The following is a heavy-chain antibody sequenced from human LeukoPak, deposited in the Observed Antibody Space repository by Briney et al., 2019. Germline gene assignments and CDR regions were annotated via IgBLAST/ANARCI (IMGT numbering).Heavy chain of an antibody. CDR1: GFSVSSKY. CDR2: LFSGGST. D-gene: IGHD1-1*01. CDR3: VRGTLDAFDL. J-gene: IGHJ3*01. V-gene: IGHV3-66*02. Sequence: GGSLRLSCVASGFSVSSKYMSWVRQAPGKGLEWVSVLFSGGSTHYVDSVRGRFTISRDESKNTLFLQMNSLRVEDTAVYYCVRGTLDAFDLWGQGTMVTVSS.